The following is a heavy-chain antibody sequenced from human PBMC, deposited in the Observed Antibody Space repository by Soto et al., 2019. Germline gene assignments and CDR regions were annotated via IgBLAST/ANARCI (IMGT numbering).Heavy chain of an antibody. D-gene: IGHD4-17*01. CDR2: LSGSGGST. J-gene: IGHJ5*02. V-gene: IGHV3-23*01. CDR3: ARSDYVKDRGFDP. Sequence: EVQLLESGGGLVQPGGSLRLSCAASGFTFSSYAMSWVRQAPGKGLEWVSALSGSGGSTYYADSVKGRFTISRDTSKNKLYLQMNSLRAEDTAGYYCARSDYVKDRGFDPWGQGTLVTVSS. CDR1: GFTFSSYA.